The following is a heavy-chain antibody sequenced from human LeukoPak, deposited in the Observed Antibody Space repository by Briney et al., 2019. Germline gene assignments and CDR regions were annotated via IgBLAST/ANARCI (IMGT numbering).Heavy chain of an antibody. CDR2: IYSGGTT. CDR1: GFTVSSNY. Sequence: PGGSLRLSCAASGFTVSSNYMSWVRPAPGKGLEWVSVIYSGGTTYYADSVKGRFTISRDNSKNTLYLQMNSLRAEDTAVYYCARDSYYGSGSYYRYTFDYWGQGTLVTVSS. CDR3: ARDSYYGSGSYYRYTFDY. V-gene: IGHV3-53*01. J-gene: IGHJ4*02. D-gene: IGHD3-10*01.